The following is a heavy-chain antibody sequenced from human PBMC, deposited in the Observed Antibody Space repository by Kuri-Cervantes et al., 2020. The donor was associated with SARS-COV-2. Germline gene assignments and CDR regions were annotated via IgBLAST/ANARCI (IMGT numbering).Heavy chain of an antibody. J-gene: IGHJ4*02. D-gene: IGHD5-12*01. CDR1: GGSFSGYY. Sequence: SETLSLTCAVYGGSFSGYYWSWIRQPPGKGLEWIGSIRNGGSTYFNPSLKSRVSISVDTSKNHVSLRLTSVTAADTAVYFCARLEWRYDYWGQGTLVTVSS. CDR2: IRNGGST. CDR3: ARLEWRYDY. V-gene: IGHV4-34*01.